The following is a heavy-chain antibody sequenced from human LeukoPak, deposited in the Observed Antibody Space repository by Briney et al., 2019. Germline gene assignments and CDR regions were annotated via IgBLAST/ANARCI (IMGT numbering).Heavy chain of an antibody. J-gene: IGHJ4*02. CDR1: GGSISSYY. V-gene: IGHV4-59*01. CDR2: IYYSGST. CDR3: ARDRPLSSGYYYFDY. D-gene: IGHD3-22*01. Sequence: SETLSRTCTVSGGSISSYYWSWIRQPPGKGLEWIGYIYYSGSTNYNPSLKSRVTISVDTSKNQFSLKLSSVTAADTAVYYCARDRPLSSGYYYFDYWGQGTLVTVSS.